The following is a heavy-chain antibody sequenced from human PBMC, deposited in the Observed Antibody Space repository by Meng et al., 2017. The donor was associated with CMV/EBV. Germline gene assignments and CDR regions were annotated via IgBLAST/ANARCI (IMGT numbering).Heavy chain of an antibody. CDR2: IIPILGIA. Sequence: SVKVSCKASGGTFSSYAISWVRQAPGQGLEWMGGIIPILGIANYAQKFQGRVTITADKSTSTAYMELSSLRSEDTAVYYCALRPYCSSTSCYNDYWGQGMLVTVS. D-gene: IGHD2-2*02. CDR1: GGTFSSYA. V-gene: IGHV1-69*10. J-gene: IGHJ4*02. CDR3: ALRPYCSSTSCYNDY.